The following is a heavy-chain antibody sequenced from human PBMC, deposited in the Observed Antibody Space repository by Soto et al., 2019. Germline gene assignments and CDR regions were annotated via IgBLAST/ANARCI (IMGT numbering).Heavy chain of an antibody. CDR2: IYQSGVT. D-gene: IGHD6-19*01. CDR1: GDSYSISTYS. J-gene: IGHJ5*02. Sequence: SETLSPTCNLSGDSYSISTYSWSWIRQPPGKALQCIGFIYQSGVTSYNPSLASRVSISLDRSNNPCSLKLKSVTAADTAVYFCAGMPYTSGLRFDPWGPGTLVTVSS. CDR3: AGMPYTSGLRFDP. V-gene: IGHV4-30-2*01.